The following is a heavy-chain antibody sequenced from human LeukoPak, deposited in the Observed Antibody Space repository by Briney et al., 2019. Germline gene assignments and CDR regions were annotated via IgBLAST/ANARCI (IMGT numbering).Heavy chain of an antibody. D-gene: IGHD3-10*01. Sequence: ASVKVSCKVSGYTLTELSMHWVRQAPGKGLEWMGGFDPEDGETIYAQKFQGRVTMTEDTSTDTAYMELSSLRSEDTAVYYCATSFIRYYGSGSENWFDPWGQGTLVTVSS. CDR1: GYTLTELS. CDR2: FDPEDGET. CDR3: ATSFIRYYGSGSENWFDP. J-gene: IGHJ5*02. V-gene: IGHV1-24*01.